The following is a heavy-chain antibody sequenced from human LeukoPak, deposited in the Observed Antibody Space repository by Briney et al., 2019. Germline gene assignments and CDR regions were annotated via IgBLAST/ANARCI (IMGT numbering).Heavy chain of an antibody. V-gene: IGHV4-34*01. J-gene: IGHJ5*02. Sequence: SETLSLTCGVYGGSFSGYFWSWIRQPPGKGLEWIGEINHSGSTDYNPSLKSRVTISVDTSKNQFSLKLSSVTAADTAVYYCARSSYCSSTSCYSWVWFDPWGQGTLVTVSS. CDR1: GGSFSGYF. D-gene: IGHD2-2*02. CDR3: ARSSYCSSTSCYSWVWFDP. CDR2: INHSGST.